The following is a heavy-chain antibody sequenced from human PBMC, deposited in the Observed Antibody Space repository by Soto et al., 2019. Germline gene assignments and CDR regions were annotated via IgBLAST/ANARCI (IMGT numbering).Heavy chain of an antibody. Sequence: GGSLRLSCAASGFIFSNFGMHWVRQAPGKGLEWVAVIWYDGSNEYYADSVKGRFTISKDNSKNMLYLQMNSLRAEDTAVYYCARDDIPGITVATCGLDVWGQGTTVTVSS. D-gene: IGHD6-19*01. CDR3: ARDDIPGITVATCGLDV. CDR1: GFIFSNFG. CDR2: IWYDGSNE. V-gene: IGHV3-33*01. J-gene: IGHJ6*02.